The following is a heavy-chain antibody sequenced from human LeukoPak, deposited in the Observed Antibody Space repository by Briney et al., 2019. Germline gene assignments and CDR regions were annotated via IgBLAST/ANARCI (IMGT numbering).Heavy chain of an antibody. CDR2: LKSKTDGGTT. J-gene: IGHJ1*01. CDR1: GFPFSHAW. CDR3: TRVELLRYFEH. D-gene: IGHD1-26*01. Sequence: GVSLRLSCAASGFPFSHAWMSWVPQAPGKGLEWVGRLKSKTDGGTTDYPAPVKDRFTISRDDSKNTLYLQMNSLKTEDTAVYYCTRVELLRYFEHWGQGTLVTVSS. V-gene: IGHV3-15*01.